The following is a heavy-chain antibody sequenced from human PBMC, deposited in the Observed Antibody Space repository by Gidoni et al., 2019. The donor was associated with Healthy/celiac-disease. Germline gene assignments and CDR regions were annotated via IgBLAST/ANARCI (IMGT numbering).Heavy chain of an antibody. D-gene: IGHD5-12*01. CDR1: GGTCSRYA. Sequence: QGQRVQSGAEVKKPGSPVKGCCKASGGTCSRYAISWVRQATGQGLEWMGGFIPIFGTANYAQKFQGRVTITADESTSTAYMELSSLRSEDTAVYYCARPLEMAPITNYYYGMDVWGQGTTVTVSS. V-gene: IGHV1-69*01. CDR2: FIPIFGTA. CDR3: ARPLEMAPITNYYYGMDV. J-gene: IGHJ6*02.